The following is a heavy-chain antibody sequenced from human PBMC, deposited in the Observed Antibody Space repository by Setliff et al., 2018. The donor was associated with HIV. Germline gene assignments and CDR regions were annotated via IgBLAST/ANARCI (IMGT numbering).Heavy chain of an antibody. J-gene: IGHJ4*02. D-gene: IGHD3-10*01. CDR1: SGSISTYY. Sequence: SETLSLTCTVSSGSISTYYWTWIRQPPGKGLECIGYIYYSGTTYYNPSLKSRVAISVDTSRSQFSLKLRSVTAADTAVYYCARHTTWFSGYFDNWGQGALVTVSS. CDR2: IYYSGTT. CDR3: ARHTTWFSGYFDN. V-gene: IGHV4-59*08.